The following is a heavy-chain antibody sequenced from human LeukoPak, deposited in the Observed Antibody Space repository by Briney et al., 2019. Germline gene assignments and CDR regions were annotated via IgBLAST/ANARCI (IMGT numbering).Heavy chain of an antibody. J-gene: IGHJ4*02. Sequence: SVKVSCKASGGTFSSYAISWVRQAPGQGREWMGRIIPIFGTANYAQKFQGRVTITTDESTSTAYMELSSLRSEDTAVYYCARDVGDTYSSSWYYFDYWGQGTLVTVSS. CDR3: ARDVGDTYSSSWYYFDY. D-gene: IGHD6-13*01. CDR1: GGTFSSYA. CDR2: IIPIFGTA. V-gene: IGHV1-69*05.